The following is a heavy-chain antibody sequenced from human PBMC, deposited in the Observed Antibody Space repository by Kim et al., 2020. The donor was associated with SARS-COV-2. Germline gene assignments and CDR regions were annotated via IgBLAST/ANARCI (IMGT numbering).Heavy chain of an antibody. CDR2: T. CDR3: ARNWGSDAFDF. Sequence: TNINPSLKSRVTISDDTSKSQFSLRLSSVTAADTAVYYCARNWGSDAFDFWGQGTMVTVSS. D-gene: IGHD7-27*01. J-gene: IGHJ3*01. V-gene: IGHV4-34*01.